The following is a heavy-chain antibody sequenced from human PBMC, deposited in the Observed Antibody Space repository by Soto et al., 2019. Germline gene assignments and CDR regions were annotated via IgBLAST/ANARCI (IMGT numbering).Heavy chain of an antibody. CDR3: AEGRYFDTSGGCANY. J-gene: IGHJ4*02. V-gene: IGHV3-23*01. CDR1: GFMFDNYA. Sequence: EVKLLESGGGLVPPGASARLSCITSGFMFDNYAMSWVRQSPGRGLEWVAAISGSGHGTVYTQSVQGRFIISRDKSKKTLFLQINTLRDEDTAVYYCAEGRYFDTSGGCANYWGLGTLVSVSA. D-gene: IGHD3-22*01. CDR2: ISGSGHGT.